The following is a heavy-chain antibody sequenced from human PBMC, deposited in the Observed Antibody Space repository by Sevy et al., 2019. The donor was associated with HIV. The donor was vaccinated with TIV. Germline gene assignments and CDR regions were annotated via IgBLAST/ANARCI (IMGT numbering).Heavy chain of an antibody. Sequence: GGSLRLSCAASGFSFSSYWMTWVRQAPGKGLEWVATMNQDGTEKDYVDSVKGRFTISRDNTKTSLFLQMNSLSAEDTAVYYCVREGLGGYSYRLDCWGQGTLVTVSS. J-gene: IGHJ4*02. CDR3: VREGLGGYSYRLDC. V-gene: IGHV3-7*01. CDR1: GFSFSSYW. CDR2: MNQDGTEK. D-gene: IGHD5-18*01.